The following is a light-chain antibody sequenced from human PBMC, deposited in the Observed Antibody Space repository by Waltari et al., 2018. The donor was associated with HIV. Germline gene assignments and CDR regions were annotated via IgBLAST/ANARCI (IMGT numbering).Light chain of an antibody. CDR1: QSISTS. V-gene: IGKV1-39*01. J-gene: IGKJ3*01. CDR2: TAS. Sequence: DIQMTQSPSSLSASVGDRVTISCRTSQSISTSLNWYQQKRGKAPELLIHTASTLQTGVPSRFSGSGSETDFTLTISSLQGEDFATYYCQQSYSYPLTFGPGTKVDIK. CDR3: QQSYSYPLT.